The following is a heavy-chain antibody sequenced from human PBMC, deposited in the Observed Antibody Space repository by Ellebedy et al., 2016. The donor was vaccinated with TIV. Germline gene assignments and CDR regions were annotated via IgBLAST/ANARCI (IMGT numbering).Heavy chain of an antibody. J-gene: IGHJ4*02. Sequence: SETLSLTCTVYGGSFSGYYWNWIRQPPGKGLEWIGEINHSGSTNYDPSLKSRVTISVDTSENQFSLKLSSVTAADTAVYYCARTGDTAMAYFDFWGQGTLVTVSS. CDR1: GGSFSGYY. CDR3: ARTGDTAMAYFDF. CDR2: INHSGST. V-gene: IGHV4-34*01. D-gene: IGHD5-18*01.